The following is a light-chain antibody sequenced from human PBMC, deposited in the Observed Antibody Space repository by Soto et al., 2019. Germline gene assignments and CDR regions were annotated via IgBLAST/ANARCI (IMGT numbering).Light chain of an antibody. J-gene: IGKJ4*01. CDR3: QQNYNTPLT. V-gene: IGKV1-6*01. CDR2: GAS. Sequence: AIQMTQSPSSLSASVGDRVTITCRASQGIRNELGWYRQKPGKAPKLLLYGASSLQSGVPSRFSGSGSGTDFTLTISSLQAEDVAVYYCQQNYNTPLTFGGGTKVEIK. CDR1: QGIRNE.